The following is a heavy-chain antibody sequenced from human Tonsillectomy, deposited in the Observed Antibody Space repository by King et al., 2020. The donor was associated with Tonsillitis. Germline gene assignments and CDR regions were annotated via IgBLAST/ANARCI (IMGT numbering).Heavy chain of an antibody. CDR1: GGSVRSYY. V-gene: IGHV4-59*02. J-gene: IGHJ4*02. Sequence: VQLQESGPGLVKPSETLSLTCNVSGGSVRSYYWNWIRQPPGKRLEWIGYIYYTGSSNYNPSLKSRVTMSVDTAKNHFSLKLSSVTAADTAVYYCARAWRDGFNVEFDYWGQGTQVTVSS. CDR3: ARAWRDGFNVEFDY. CDR2: IYYTGSS. D-gene: IGHD5-24*01.